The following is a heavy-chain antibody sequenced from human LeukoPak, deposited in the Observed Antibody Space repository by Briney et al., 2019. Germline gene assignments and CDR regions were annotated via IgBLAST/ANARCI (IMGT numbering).Heavy chain of an antibody. D-gene: IGHD3-9*01. CDR1: GYTFTSYG. V-gene: IGHV1-18*01. CDR2: ISAYNGNT. CDR3: ARDWDDILTGDY. Sequence: ASVKVSCKASGYTFTSYGISWVRRAPGQGREWMGWISAYNGNTNYAQKLQGRVTMTTDTSTSTAYMELRSLRSDDTAVYYCARDWDDILTGDYWGQGTLVTVSS. J-gene: IGHJ4*02.